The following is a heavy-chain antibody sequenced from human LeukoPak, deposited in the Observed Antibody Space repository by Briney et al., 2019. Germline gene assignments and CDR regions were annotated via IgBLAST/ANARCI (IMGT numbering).Heavy chain of an antibody. Sequence: GGSLRLSCAASGFTLEDYGMKWVRQAPGKGLEWVSDINWNGGSTGYADSVKGRFTISRDNAKNSLYLQMNSLRAEDTALYYCARDRGRSWYVPFDYWGQGTLVTVSS. CDR2: INWNGGST. CDR3: ARDRGRSWYVPFDY. CDR1: GFTLEDYG. J-gene: IGHJ4*02. V-gene: IGHV3-20*04. D-gene: IGHD6-13*01.